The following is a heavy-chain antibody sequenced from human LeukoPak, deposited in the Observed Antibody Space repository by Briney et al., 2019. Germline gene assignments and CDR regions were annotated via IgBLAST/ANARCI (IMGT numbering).Heavy chain of an antibody. D-gene: IGHD6-13*01. V-gene: IGHV4-34*01. CDR1: GGSFSGYY. CDR2: INHSGST. Sequence: SETLSLTCAVYGGSFSGYYWSWIRQPPGKGLEWIGEINHSGSTNYNPSLKSRVTISVDTSKNQFSLKLSSVTAADTAVYYCARGGVAHSSSWYYYYNGMDVWGQGTTVTVSS. CDR3: ARGGVAHSSSWYYYYNGMDV. J-gene: IGHJ6*02.